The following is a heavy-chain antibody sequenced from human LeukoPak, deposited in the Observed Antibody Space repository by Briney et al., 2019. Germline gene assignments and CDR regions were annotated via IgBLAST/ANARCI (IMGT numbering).Heavy chain of an antibody. D-gene: IGHD3-10*01. CDR2: IYTSGST. Sequence: PSETLSLTCTVSGGSISSGSYYWSWIRRPAGRGLEWIGRIYTSGSTNYNPSLKSRVTISVDTSKNQFSLKLSSVTAADTAVYYCARAWFGAYFDYWGQGTLVTVSS. J-gene: IGHJ4*02. V-gene: IGHV4-61*02. CDR1: GGSISSGSYY. CDR3: ARAWFGAYFDY.